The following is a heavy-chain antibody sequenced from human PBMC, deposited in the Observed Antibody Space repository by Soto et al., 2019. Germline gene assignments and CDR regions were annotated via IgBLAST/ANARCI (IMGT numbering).Heavy chain of an antibody. Sequence: WGSLRLSFAASGFTFGIYAMSWVRQAPGKSLEWLSSISYMGDRVYYEDSVKVRFTVSRDNSKKTLYLQMDSLRAEDTAVYYCARYSRCGGDCPQHXWGRGTLVTASX. D-gene: IGHD2-21*02. CDR2: ISYMGDRV. J-gene: IGHJ5*02. CDR3: ARYSRCGGDCPQHX. CDR1: GFTFGIYA. V-gene: IGHV3-23*01.